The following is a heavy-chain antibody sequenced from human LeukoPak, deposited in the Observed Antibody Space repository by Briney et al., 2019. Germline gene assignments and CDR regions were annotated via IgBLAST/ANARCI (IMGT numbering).Heavy chain of an antibody. CDR2: ISAYNGNT. Sequence: ASVKVSCKASGYTFTSYGISWVRQAPGHGLEWMGWISAYNGNTNYAQKLQGRVTMTTDTSTSTAYMELRSLRSEDTAVYYCAREPAASGSYEIQDYWGQGTLVTVSS. V-gene: IGHV1-18*01. CDR3: AREPAASGSYEIQDY. D-gene: IGHD1-26*01. CDR1: GYTFTSYG. J-gene: IGHJ4*02.